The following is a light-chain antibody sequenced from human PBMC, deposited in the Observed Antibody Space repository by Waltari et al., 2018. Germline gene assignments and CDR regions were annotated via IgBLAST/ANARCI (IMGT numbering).Light chain of an antibody. CDR1: SSHIGSNY. CDR3: AAWDDSLSGHWV. J-gene: IGLJ3*02. Sequence: QSVLTQPPSASGTPGPRVTLSSSGSSSHIGSNYVHWFQHLPETAPKLLIYRNNQRASGVPDRFSGSKSGTSASRAISGLRSEDEADYYCAAWDDSLSGHWVFGGGTKLTVL. CDR2: RNN. V-gene: IGLV1-47*01.